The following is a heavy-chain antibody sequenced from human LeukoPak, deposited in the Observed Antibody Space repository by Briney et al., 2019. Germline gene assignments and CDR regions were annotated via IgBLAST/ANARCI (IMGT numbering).Heavy chain of an antibody. CDR3: AKVDIMTTPGAFAV. CDR2: IYHSGST. V-gene: IGHV4-30-2*01. CDR1: GGSISSGGYY. Sequence: SQTLSLTCTVSGGSISSGGYYWSWIRQPPGKGLEWIGYIYHSGSTYYNPSLKSRVTISVDRSKNQFSLKLSSVTATDTAMYYCAKVDIMTTPGAFAVWGQGTMVTVSS. J-gene: IGHJ3*01. D-gene: IGHD1-1*01.